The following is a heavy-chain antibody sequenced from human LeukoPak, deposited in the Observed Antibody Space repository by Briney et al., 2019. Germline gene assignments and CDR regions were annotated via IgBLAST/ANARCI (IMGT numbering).Heavy chain of an antibody. V-gene: IGHV4-31*03. J-gene: IGHJ4*02. CDR3: ARVGRWLQLFDY. Sequence: PSETLSLTCTVSGGSISSGGYYWSWIRQHPGKGLEWIGYIYYSGSTYYNPSLKSRVTISVDTSKYQFSLKLSSVTAADAAVYYCARVGRWLQLFDYWGQGTLVTVSS. CDR1: GGSISSGGYY. CDR2: IYYSGST. D-gene: IGHD5-24*01.